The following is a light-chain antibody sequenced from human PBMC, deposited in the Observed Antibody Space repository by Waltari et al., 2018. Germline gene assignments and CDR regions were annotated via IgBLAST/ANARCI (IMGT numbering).Light chain of an antibody. CDR3: QQYSNWPPWT. V-gene: IGKV3-15*01. CDR2: DAS. J-gene: IGKJ1*01. Sequence: EILLSQSQATLPVSPGERATPPCRASQSVSSNLAWYQRKPGQAPRLLIYDASTRATTIPARFSGSGSGTDFTLTISSMQSEDFAVYYCQQYSNWPPWTFGQGTTVEIK. CDR1: QSVSSN.